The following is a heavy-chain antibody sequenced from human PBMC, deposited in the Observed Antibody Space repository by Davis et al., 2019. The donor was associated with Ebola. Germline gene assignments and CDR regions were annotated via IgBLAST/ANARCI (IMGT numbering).Heavy chain of an antibody. D-gene: IGHD3-16*01. V-gene: IGHV3-30*03. CDR1: GFTFSSYG. Sequence: PGGSLRLSCAASGFTFSSYGMHWVRQAPGKGLEWVAVISYDGSNKYYADSVKGRFTISRDNSKNTLYLQMNSLRAEDTAVYYCHLGDYYYMDVWGKGTTVTVSS. J-gene: IGHJ6*03. CDR3: HLGDYYYMDV. CDR2: ISYDGSNK.